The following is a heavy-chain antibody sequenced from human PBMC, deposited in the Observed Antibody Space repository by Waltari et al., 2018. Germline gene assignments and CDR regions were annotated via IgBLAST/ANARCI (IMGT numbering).Heavy chain of an antibody. CDR2: IYHSGST. J-gene: IGHJ3*02. V-gene: IGHV4-38-2*02. CDR1: GYSISSGYY. D-gene: IGHD4-17*01. Sequence: QVQLQESGPGLVKPSETLSLTCTVSGYSISSGYYWGWIRQPPGKGLEWIGSIYHSGSTYSNPSLKSRVTISVDTSKNQFSLKLSSVTAADTAVYYCAREHDYGLEGAFDIWGQGTMVTVSS. CDR3: AREHDYGLEGAFDI.